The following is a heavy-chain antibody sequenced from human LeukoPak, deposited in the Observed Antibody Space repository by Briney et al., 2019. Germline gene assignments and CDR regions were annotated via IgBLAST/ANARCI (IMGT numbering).Heavy chain of an antibody. Sequence: GESLRLSCAASGFTFSSYGMHWVRQAPGKGLEWVAFIRYDGSNKYYADSVKGRFTISRDNSKNTLYLQMNSLRAEDTAVYYCAKPYGSGSYYMSYFDYWGQGTLVTVSS. V-gene: IGHV3-30*02. J-gene: IGHJ4*02. CDR2: IRYDGSNK. CDR3: AKPYGSGSYYMSYFDY. D-gene: IGHD3-10*01. CDR1: GFTFSSYG.